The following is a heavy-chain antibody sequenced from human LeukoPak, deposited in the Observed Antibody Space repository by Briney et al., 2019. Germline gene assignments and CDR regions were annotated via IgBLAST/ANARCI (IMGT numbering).Heavy chain of an antibody. D-gene: IGHD3-22*01. Sequence: PGGSLRLSCTGFGFTFRDYAVSWVCQAPGKGLECIGFIRSKVYGGTTEYAASVKGRFTISRDDSKSIAYLQMNSLKTEDTAVYYCTRDPYYFDSSGYYHHAFDIWGQGTMVAVSS. J-gene: IGHJ3*02. CDR2: IRSKVYGGTT. CDR1: GFTFRDYA. CDR3: TRDPYYFDSSGYYHHAFDI. V-gene: IGHV3-49*04.